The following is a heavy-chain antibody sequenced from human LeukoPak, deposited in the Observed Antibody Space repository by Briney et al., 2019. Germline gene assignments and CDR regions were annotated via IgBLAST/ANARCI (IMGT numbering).Heavy chain of an antibody. J-gene: IGHJ5*02. V-gene: IGHV4-38-2*01. Sequence: SETLSLTCAVSGYSISSGYYWGWIRQPPGKGLEWIGSIYHSGSTYYNPSLKSRVTISVDTSNNQFSLKLSSVTAADTAVYYCARHGQQLRKHNWFDPWGQGTLVTVSS. D-gene: IGHD6-13*01. CDR2: IYHSGST. CDR1: GYSISSGYY. CDR3: ARHGQQLRKHNWFDP.